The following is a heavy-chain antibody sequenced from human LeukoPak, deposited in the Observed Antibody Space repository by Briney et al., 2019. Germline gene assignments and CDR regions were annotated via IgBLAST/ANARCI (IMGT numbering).Heavy chain of an antibody. J-gene: IGHJ5*02. CDR3: ARAPDGWFDP. V-gene: IGHV1-8*01. Sequence: ASVKVSCKASGYTFTSYDINWVRQATGQGREWMGWMNPNSGNTGYAQKFQGRVTMTRNTSISTVYMELSSLRSEDTAVYYCARAPDGWFDPWGQGTLVTVSS. CDR1: GYTFTSYD. CDR2: MNPNSGNT. D-gene: IGHD1-14*01.